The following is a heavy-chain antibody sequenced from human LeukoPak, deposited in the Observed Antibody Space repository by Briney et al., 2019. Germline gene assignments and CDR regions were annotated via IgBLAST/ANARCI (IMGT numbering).Heavy chain of an antibody. CDR2: ISGSGGST. D-gene: IGHD2-15*01. CDR3: AKSPYCSGGSCYGGYFDY. V-gene: IGHV3-23*01. CDR1: GFTFSSYA. Sequence: GGSLRLSCAASGFTFSSYAVTWVRQTPGKGLEWISSISGSGGSTYYADSVKGRFTISRDNSKNTLYLQMNSLRAEDTAVYNCAKSPYCSGGSCYGGYFDYWGRGTLVTVSS. J-gene: IGHJ4*02.